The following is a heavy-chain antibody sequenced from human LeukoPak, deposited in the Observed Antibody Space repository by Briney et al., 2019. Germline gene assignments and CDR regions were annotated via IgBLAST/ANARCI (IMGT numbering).Heavy chain of an antibody. V-gene: IGHV4-31*03. CDR1: GGSIGSGGHY. Sequence: TLSLTCTVSGGSIGSGGHYWTWIRQLPGKGLEWIGYTFYSGSTYYNPSLKSRVTISVDTSKNQFSLKLNSVTAADTAVYYCASRSPPGETGYFDYWGQGTLVTVSS. CDR2: TFYSGST. CDR3: ASRSPPGETGYFDY. D-gene: IGHD2-21*01. J-gene: IGHJ4*02.